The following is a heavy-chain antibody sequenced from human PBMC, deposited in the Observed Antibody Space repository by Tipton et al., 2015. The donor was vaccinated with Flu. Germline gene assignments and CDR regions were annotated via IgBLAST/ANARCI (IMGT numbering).Heavy chain of an antibody. J-gene: IGHJ6*02. CDR3: ARDQSLRYYYDSSGLWGYYYGMDV. CDR2: IYYSGST. Sequence: TLSLTCTVSGGSISSSSYYWGWIRQPPGKGLEWIGSIYYSGSTNYNPSLKSRVTISVDTSKNQFSLKLSSVTAADTVVYYCARDQSLRYYYDSSGLWGYYYGMDVWGQGTTVTVSS. V-gene: IGHV4-39*07. D-gene: IGHD3-22*01. CDR1: GGSISSSSYY.